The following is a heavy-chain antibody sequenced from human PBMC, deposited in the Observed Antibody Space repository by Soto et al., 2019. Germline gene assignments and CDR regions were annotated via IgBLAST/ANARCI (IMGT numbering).Heavy chain of an antibody. J-gene: IGHJ4*02. Sequence: PSETLSLTCSVSGGSIGSGNYYWSWIRHPPGKGLEWIGYIYHSGITYYNPSLNSRVTISVDMSKDQFSLRLSSVTAADTAVYYCAREDYTGNSRFFDYWGQGVLVTVPQ. CDR3: AREDYTGNSRFFDY. CDR2: IYHSGIT. CDR1: GGSIGSGNYY. D-gene: IGHD3-9*01. V-gene: IGHV4-30-4*01.